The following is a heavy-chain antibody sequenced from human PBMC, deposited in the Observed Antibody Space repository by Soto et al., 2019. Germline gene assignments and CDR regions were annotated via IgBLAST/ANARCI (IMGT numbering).Heavy chain of an antibody. CDR1: GYTFTSYG. CDR3: AGEGETYYDILTGYRVLDP. D-gene: IGHD3-9*01. Sequence: QVQLVQSGAEVKKPGASVKVSCKASGYTFTSYGISWVRQAPGQGLEWMGWISAYNGNTNYAQKRQGRVTMTTDTTTSKAYMELRSLRSDDTAVYYCAGEGETYYDILTGYRVLDPWGQGTLVTVSS. V-gene: IGHV1-18*01. J-gene: IGHJ5*02. CDR2: ISAYNGNT.